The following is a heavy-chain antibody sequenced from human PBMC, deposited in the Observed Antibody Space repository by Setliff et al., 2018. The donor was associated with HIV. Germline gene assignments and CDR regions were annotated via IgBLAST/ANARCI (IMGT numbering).Heavy chain of an antibody. CDR1: GFMFGDYA. J-gene: IGHJ4*02. D-gene: IGHD2-2*01. Sequence: GGSLRLSCRASGFMFGDYAINWFRQAPGKGLEWVSFIRSRAFSGAPEYAASVKDRFTISRDDSKSIAYLPMNSLKTEDTATYYCSSTRQGRGDCCSQTACLPWDWGQGTLVTVSS. CDR2: IRSRAFSGAP. CDR3: SSTRQGRGDCCSQTACLPWD. V-gene: IGHV3-49*03.